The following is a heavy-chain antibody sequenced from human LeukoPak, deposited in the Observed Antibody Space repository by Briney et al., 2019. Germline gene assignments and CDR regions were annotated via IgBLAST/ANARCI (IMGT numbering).Heavy chain of an antibody. CDR1: GFTFSSYS. V-gene: IGHV3-21*01. Sequence: GGSLRLSCAASGFTFSSYSMNWVRQAPGKGLEWVSSISSSSSYIYYADSVKGRFTISRDNAKNSLYLQMNSLRAEDTAVYYCASRSFVSSDSFDYWGQGTLVTVSS. D-gene: IGHD3-9*01. J-gene: IGHJ4*02. CDR2: ISSSSSYI. CDR3: ASRSFVSSDSFDY.